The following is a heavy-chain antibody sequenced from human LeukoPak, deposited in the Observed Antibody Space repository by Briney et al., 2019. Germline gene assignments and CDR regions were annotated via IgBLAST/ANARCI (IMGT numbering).Heavy chain of an antibody. D-gene: IGHD3-22*01. CDR1: GGSISSGGYS. V-gene: IGHV4-30-2*01. Sequence: SETLSLTCAVSGGSISSGGYSWSWLRQPPGKGLEWIGYLYHSGSTYYNPSLKSRVTITVDRSQNQFSLKLSSVTAADTAVYYCARGIQEDYYDSSGYYYSWFDPWGQGTLVTVSS. CDR2: LYHSGST. J-gene: IGHJ5*02. CDR3: ARGIQEDYYDSSGYYYSWFDP.